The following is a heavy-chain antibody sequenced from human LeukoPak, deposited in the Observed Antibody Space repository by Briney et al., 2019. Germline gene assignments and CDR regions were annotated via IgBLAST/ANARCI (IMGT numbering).Heavy chain of an antibody. J-gene: IGHJ3*02. D-gene: IGHD3-10*01. CDR1: GRSLSGYY. V-gene: IGHV4-34*01. CDR3: ARVGRGYYGSGKNAFDI. Sequence: PSETLSLTCAVYGRSLSGYYWSWIRHPPGKGLEWIGEINYSGSTNYNPSLKSRVTISVDTSKNQFSLKLSSVTAADTAVYYCARVGRGYYGSGKNAFDIWGQGTMVTVSS. CDR2: INYSGST.